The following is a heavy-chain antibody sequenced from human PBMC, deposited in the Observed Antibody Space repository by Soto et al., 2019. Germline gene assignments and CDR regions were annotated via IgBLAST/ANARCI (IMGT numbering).Heavy chain of an antibody. D-gene: IGHD2-2*01. CDR2: IRYDGSNK. Sequence: QVQLVESGGGVVQPRRSLRLSCAASGFTFNSYGMHWVRQAPGKGLEWVALIRYDGSNKYYADSVKGRFTISRDNSKNTLYLQMNSLITEDTAVYYCARKGYSSNDLGSDYWGQGTLVIVSS. CDR1: GFTFNSYG. V-gene: IGHV3-33*01. CDR3: ARKGYSSNDLGSDY. J-gene: IGHJ4*02.